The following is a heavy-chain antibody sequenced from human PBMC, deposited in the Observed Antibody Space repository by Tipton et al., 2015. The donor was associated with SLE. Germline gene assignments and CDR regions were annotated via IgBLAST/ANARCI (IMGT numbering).Heavy chain of an antibody. Sequence: TLSLTCTVSGGSISSYYWSWIRQPPGKGLEWIGYIYYSGSTYYNPSLKSRVTISVDTSKNQFSLNLSSVTAADTAVYYCGRQEWVTKPNGVDSWGQGTLVTVSS. J-gene: IGHJ5*01. CDR1: GGSISSYY. V-gene: IGHV4-59*08. D-gene: IGHD2-8*01. CDR3: GRQEWVTKPNGVDS. CDR2: IYYSGST.